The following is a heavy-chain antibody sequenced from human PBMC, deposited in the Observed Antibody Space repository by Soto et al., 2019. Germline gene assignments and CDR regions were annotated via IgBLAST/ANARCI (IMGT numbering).Heavy chain of an antibody. Sequence: QVQLQQWGAGLLKPSETLSLTCAVYGGSFSGYYWSWIRQPPGKGLEWIGEINHSGSTNYNPSLMSRVTISVDTSKNQFSLKLSSVTAADTAVYYCARANTGGRDGYNLDWYFDLWGRGTLVTVSS. D-gene: IGHD5-12*01. CDR3: ARANTGGRDGYNLDWYFDL. CDR2: INHSGST. CDR1: GGSFSGYY. V-gene: IGHV4-34*01. J-gene: IGHJ2*01.